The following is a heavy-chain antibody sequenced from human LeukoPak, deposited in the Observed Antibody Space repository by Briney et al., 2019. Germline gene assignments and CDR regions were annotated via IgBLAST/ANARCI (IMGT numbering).Heavy chain of an antibody. CDR2: ISSSSSYI. D-gene: IGHD4-17*01. CDR1: GFTFSSYS. V-gene: IGHV3-21*01. Sequence: GGSLRLSCAASGFTFSSYSMNWVRQAPGKGLEWVSSISSSSSYIYYADSVKGRFTISRDNAKNSLYLQMNSLRAEDTAVYYCARGEVTTTGFLYYWGQGTLVTVSS. CDR3: ARGEVTTTGFLYY. J-gene: IGHJ4*02.